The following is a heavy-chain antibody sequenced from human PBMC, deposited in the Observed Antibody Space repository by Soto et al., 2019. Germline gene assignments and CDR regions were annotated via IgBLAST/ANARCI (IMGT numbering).Heavy chain of an antibody. D-gene: IGHD3-3*01. J-gene: IGHJ5*02. Sequence: SVKVSCKASGGTFSSYAISWVRQAPGQGLEWMGGIIPIFGTANYAQKFQGRVTITADESTSTAYMELSSLRSEDTAVYYCARGTDAGYDFWSGYQRQRRNNWFDPWGQGTLVTVSS. CDR3: ARGTDAGYDFWSGYQRQRRNNWFDP. CDR2: IIPIFGTA. V-gene: IGHV1-69*13. CDR1: GGTFSSYA.